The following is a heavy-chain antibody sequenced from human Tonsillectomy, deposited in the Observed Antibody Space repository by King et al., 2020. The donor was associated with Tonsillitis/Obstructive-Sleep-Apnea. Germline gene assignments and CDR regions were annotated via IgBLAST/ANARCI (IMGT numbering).Heavy chain of an antibody. V-gene: IGHV3-30*01. CDR1: GVTFRSYS. CDR2: ISYYGSNK. Sequence: VQLVESGGGVVQPGRSLRLSCAASGVTFRSYSMHWVRQAPGKGLEWVAVISYYGSNKYYADSVKGRFTISRDNSKNTLYLQMNSLRAEDTAVYYCARGYDDAFDIWGQGTMVPVSS. D-gene: IGHD1-1*01. J-gene: IGHJ3*02. CDR3: ARGYDDAFDI.